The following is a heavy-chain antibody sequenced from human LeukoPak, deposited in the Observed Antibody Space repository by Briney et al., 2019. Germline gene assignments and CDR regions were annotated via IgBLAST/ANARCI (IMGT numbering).Heavy chain of an antibody. J-gene: IGHJ6*02. CDR1: GGSISSGGYY. D-gene: IGHD6-13*01. CDR2: IYYSGST. V-gene: IGHV4-31*03. Sequence: SQTLSLTCTVSGGSISSGGYYWSWIRQHPGKGLEWIGYIYYSGSTYYNPSLKSRVTISVDTSKNQFSLKLSSVTAADTAVYYCARDPITAAAGKNYYYGMDVWGQGTTVTVSS. CDR3: ARDPITAAAGKNYYYGMDV.